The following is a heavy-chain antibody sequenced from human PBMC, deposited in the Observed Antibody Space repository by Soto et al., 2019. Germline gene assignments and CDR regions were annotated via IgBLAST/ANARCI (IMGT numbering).Heavy chain of an antibody. Sequence: QVQLVESGGGVVQPGGSLRLSCAASGFTFSNYVMQWVRQAPGKGLEYVAVLSYDGTYKYHADSLKGRFTISRDNSKNTLYLQMNSLRVEDTAVYYCARDRVSRRSWYVVGPDYWGQGTLVTVTS. CDR2: LSYDGTYK. CDR3: ARDRVSRRSWYVVGPDY. J-gene: IGHJ4*02. V-gene: IGHV3-30-3*01. CDR1: GFTFSNYV. D-gene: IGHD6-13*01.